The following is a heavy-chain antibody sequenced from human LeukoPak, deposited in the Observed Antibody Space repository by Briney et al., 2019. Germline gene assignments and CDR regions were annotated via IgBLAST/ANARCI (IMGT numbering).Heavy chain of an antibody. V-gene: IGHV4-59*01. J-gene: IGHJ4*02. CDR2: IYYSGST. D-gene: IGHD6-19*01. CDR1: GGSISSYY. Sequence: NASETLSLTCTVSGGSISSYYWSGIRQPPGKGLEWIGYIYYSGSTNYNPSLKSRVTISVDTSKNQFSLKLSSVTAADTAVYYCARGSSGWQAYFDYWGQGTLVTVSS. CDR3: ARGSSGWQAYFDY.